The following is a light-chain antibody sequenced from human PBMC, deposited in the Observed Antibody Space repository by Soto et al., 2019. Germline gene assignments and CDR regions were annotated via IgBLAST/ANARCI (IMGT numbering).Light chain of an antibody. CDR1: QTISSW. CDR2: ATS. Sequence: DIQMTQSPSTLSVSVVDGCTITFRASQTISSWLAWYQQKPGTVPKLLIYATSNLQSGVPSRFSGRGFGTDFTLTISSLQPEDFATYYCQQSFTTPSFGQGHDWRL. V-gene: IGKV1-39*01. J-gene: IGKJ5*01. CDR3: QQSFTTPS.